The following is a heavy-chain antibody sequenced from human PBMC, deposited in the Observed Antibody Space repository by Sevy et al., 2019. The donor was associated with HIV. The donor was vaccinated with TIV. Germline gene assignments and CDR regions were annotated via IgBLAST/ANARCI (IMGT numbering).Heavy chain of an antibody. Sequence: GGSLRLSCAASGFTFSADWMNWVRQAPGKGLEWVANIKSDGSDKHYVDSVEGRFTISIDNAKNSLYLQMNSLRVEDTAVYYCAQEVFGRFDSWGQGTLVTVSS. CDR1: GFTFSADW. D-gene: IGHD3-16*01. CDR3: AQEVFGRFDS. V-gene: IGHV3-7*01. J-gene: IGHJ4*02. CDR2: IKSDGSDK.